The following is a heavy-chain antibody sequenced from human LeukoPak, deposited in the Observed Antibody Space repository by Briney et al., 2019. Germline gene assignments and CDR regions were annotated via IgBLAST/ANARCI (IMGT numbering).Heavy chain of an antibody. CDR2: ISYDGSNK. CDR3: ARVSTVEYGMDV. CDR1: GFTFSSYG. D-gene: IGHD4-23*01. V-gene: IGHV3-30*03. Sequence: GGSLRLSCAASGFTFSSYGMHWVRQAPGKGLEWVAVISYDGSNKYYADSVKGRFTISRDNAKNSLYLQMNSLRAEDTALYYCARVSTVEYGMDVWGQGTTVTVSS. J-gene: IGHJ6*02.